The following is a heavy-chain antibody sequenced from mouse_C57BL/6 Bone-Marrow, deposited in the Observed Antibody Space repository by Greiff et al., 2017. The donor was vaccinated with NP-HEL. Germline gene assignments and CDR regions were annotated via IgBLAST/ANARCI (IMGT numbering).Heavy chain of an antibody. V-gene: IGHV1-9*01. CDR2: ILPGNGNT. J-gene: IGHJ2*01. D-gene: IGHD1-1*01. CDR3: ARDYYGSSYFDC. CDR1: GYTFTGNW. Sequence: VQLQQSGAELMKPGASVKLSCKATGYTFTGNWIEWVKQRPGHGLEWIGEILPGNGNTYYNERFKGKATFTADTSSNTAYMQLSSLTTEDSAIYYCARDYYGSSYFDCWGQGTTLTVSA.